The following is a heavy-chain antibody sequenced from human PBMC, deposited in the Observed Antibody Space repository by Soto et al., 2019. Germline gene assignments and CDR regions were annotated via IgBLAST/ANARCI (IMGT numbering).Heavy chain of an antibody. D-gene: IGHD1-1*01. V-gene: IGHV3-13*01. CDR1: GFTFSIYG. CDR3: VREGTGPGPFDI. J-gene: IGHJ3*02. Sequence: PGGSLRLSCAASGFTFSIYGIHWVRQPTGKGLEWVSAIGTAGDTYYSVSVKGRFTISRENAKNSLYLQMNSLRAGDTAVYYCVREGTGPGPFDIWGQGTMVTVSS. CDR2: IGTAGDT.